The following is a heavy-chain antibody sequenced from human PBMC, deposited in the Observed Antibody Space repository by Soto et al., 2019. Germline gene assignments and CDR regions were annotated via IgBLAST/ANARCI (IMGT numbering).Heavy chain of an antibody. Sequence: QVQLQESGPGLVKPSQTLSLTCSVSGGSISSGDYYWSWIRQPPGKGLEWIGYGYYSGSTNYNPSLKSRVTISVHTSKNQFSLRLSSVTAADTAVYYCARGRLGFGSGSLDYWGQGTLVTVSS. D-gene: IGHD3-10*01. CDR1: GGSISSGDYY. CDR3: ARGRLGFGSGSLDY. J-gene: IGHJ4*02. V-gene: IGHV4-30-4*01. CDR2: GYYSGST.